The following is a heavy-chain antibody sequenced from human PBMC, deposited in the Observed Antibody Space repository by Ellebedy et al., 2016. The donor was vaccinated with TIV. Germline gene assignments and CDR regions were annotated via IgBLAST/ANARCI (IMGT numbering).Heavy chain of an antibody. CDR2: ITYNGDT. CDR3: ARGKTGVDWFDP. V-gene: IGHV4-39*02. Sequence: SETLSLXXTVSGDFLTSDSYYWTWIRQPPGKGLERIGAITYNGDTYYNPSLKSRVTISADTSKNHFSLNLNFVTAADTAVFYCARGKTGVDWFDPWGQGILVTVSS. J-gene: IGHJ5*02. CDR1: GDFLTSDSYY.